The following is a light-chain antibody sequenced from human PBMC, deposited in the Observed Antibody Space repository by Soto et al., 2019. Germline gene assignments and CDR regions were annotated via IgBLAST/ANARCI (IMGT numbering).Light chain of an antibody. CDR3: SSFTSRFTFV. Sequence: QSALTQPASVSGSPGQSITISCTGTSSGVGGYNYVSWYQQHPGKAPKLMIYEVSNRPSGVSDRFSGSKSGNTASLTISGLQAEDEADYYCSSFTSRFTFVFGTGTKVTVL. J-gene: IGLJ1*01. V-gene: IGLV2-14*01. CDR1: SSGVGGYNY. CDR2: EVS.